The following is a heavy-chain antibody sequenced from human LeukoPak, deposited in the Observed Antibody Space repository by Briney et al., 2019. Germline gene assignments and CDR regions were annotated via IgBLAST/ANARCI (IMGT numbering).Heavy chain of an antibody. V-gene: IGHV3-30*01. D-gene: IGHD3-3*01. CDR1: GFTFSSYA. J-gene: IGHJ4*02. CDR3: ARVGYDFWSAPGYFDY. Sequence: GGSLRLSWAASGFTFSSYAMHWVRQAPGKGLEWVAVISYDGSNKYYADSVKGRFTISRDNSKNTLYLQMNSLRAEDTAVYYCARVGYDFWSAPGYFDYWGQGTLVTVSS. CDR2: ISYDGSNK.